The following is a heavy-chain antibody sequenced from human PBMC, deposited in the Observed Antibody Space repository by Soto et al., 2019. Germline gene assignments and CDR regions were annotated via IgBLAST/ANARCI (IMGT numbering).Heavy chain of an antibody. V-gene: IGHV4-34*01. Sequence: SETLSLTCAVYGGSFSGYYWSWIRQPPGKGLEWIGEINHSGSTNYNPSLKSRVTISVDTSKNQFSLKLSSVTAADTAVYYCARGLWFGELLPPWGYWGQGTLVTVSS. D-gene: IGHD3-10*01. J-gene: IGHJ4*02. CDR3: ARGLWFGELLPPWGY. CDR1: GGSFSGYY. CDR2: INHSGST.